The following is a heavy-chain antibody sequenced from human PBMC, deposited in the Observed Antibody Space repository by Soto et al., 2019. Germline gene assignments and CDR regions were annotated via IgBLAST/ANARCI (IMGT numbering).Heavy chain of an antibody. CDR3: ARDRKRYGSGSYYNVYYYYGMDV. Sequence: TLSLTCAVYGGSFSGYYWSWIRQPPGKGLEWIGEINHSGSTNYNPSLKSRVTISVDTSKNQFSLKLSSVTAADTAVYYCARDRKRYGSGSYYNVYYYYGMDVWGQGTTVTVSS. V-gene: IGHV4-34*01. CDR2: INHSGST. CDR1: GGSFSGYY. D-gene: IGHD3-10*01. J-gene: IGHJ6*02.